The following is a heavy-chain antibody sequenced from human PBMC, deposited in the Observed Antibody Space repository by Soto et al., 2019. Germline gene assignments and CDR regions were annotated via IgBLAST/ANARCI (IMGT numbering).Heavy chain of an antibody. D-gene: IGHD1-7*01. CDR2: INQEGSEK. Sequence: EVQLVESGGGLVQPGGPLRLSGAASGFTFSSYWMSWVRQAPGKGLEGVANINQEGSEKYYVDSVKGRFTISRDNAKNSLYLQMNSLRAEDTAVYYCARIGSWNYVLPDYWGQGTLVTVSS. CDR3: ARIGSWNYVLPDY. J-gene: IGHJ4*02. V-gene: IGHV3-7*01. CDR1: GFTFSSYW.